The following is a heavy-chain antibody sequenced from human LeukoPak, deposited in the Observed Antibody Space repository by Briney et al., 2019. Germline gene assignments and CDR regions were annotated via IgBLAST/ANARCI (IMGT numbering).Heavy chain of an antibody. CDR2: IIPIFGTA. Sequence: ASVKVSCTASGGTFISYAISWVRQAPGQGLVWMGGIIPIFGTANYAQKFQGRVTITTDESTSTAYMELSSQRSEDTAVYYCARAWNAVTGIDAFDIWGQGTMVTVSS. D-gene: IGHD1-20*01. CDR3: ARAWNAVTGIDAFDI. V-gene: IGHV1-69*05. J-gene: IGHJ3*02. CDR1: GGTFISYA.